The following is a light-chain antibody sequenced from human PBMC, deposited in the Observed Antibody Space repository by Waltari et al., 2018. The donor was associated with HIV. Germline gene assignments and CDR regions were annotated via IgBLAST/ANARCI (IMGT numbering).Light chain of an antibody. CDR2: RDN. CDR3: AAWDHSLSARV. J-gene: IGLJ3*02. Sequence: QSVLTQPPSASGTPGQRVTISCSGSNSNIGSNSVYWYQQFPGTAPKLLIYRDNLRPSGVPDPFSGSTSGTSAALAISVLRSEDEADYYCAAWDHSLSARVFGGGTKMTVL. CDR1: NSNIGSNS. V-gene: IGLV1-47*01.